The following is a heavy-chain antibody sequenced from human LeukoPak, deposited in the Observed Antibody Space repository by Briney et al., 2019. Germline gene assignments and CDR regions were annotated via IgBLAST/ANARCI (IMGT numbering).Heavy chain of an antibody. Sequence: ASVKVSCKASGYTFTSYGISWVRQAPGQGVGWMGWISAYNGNTNYAQKLQGRVTMTTDTSTSTAYMELRSLRSDDTAVYYCAREEEGDTGVSLFDYWGQGTLVTVSS. J-gene: IGHJ4*02. CDR3: AREEEGDTGVSLFDY. V-gene: IGHV1-18*01. CDR1: GYTFTSYG. D-gene: IGHD5/OR15-5a*01. CDR2: ISAYNGNT.